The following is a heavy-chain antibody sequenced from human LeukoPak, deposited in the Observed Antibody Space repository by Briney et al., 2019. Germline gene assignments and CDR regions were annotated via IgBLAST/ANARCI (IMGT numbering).Heavy chain of an antibody. V-gene: IGHV3-74*01. CDR1: GFTFTTYS. CDR3: ARALSSAWGLVDC. Sequence: PGGSLRLSCAASGFTFTTYSMHWVRQVPGKGLVWVSRIKSDGSRTYYADSVKGRFTISRDNAKSTLYLQTDSLRAEDTAVYYCARALSSAWGLVDCWGQGTLVTVSS. D-gene: IGHD6-19*01. J-gene: IGHJ4*02. CDR2: IKSDGSRT.